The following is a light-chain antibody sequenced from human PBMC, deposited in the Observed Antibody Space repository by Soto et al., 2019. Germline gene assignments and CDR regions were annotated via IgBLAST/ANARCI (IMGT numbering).Light chain of an antibody. Sequence: EIVLTQSPGTLSLSPGERATLSCRASQSVRSSYLVWYQHKPGQAPRLLIYGASSRAPGIPDRFSGSGSGTSFTLTVNGLEPEDFAVYYCQHYDDSVWTFGQGTKVPIK. CDR3: QHYDDSVWT. CDR1: QSVRSSY. J-gene: IGKJ1*01. CDR2: GAS. V-gene: IGKV3-20*01.